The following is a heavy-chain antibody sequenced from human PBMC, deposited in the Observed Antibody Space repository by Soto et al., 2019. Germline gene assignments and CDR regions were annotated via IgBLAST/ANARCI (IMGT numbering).Heavy chain of an antibody. CDR1: GGTFSSYA. CDR3: ARVPEGDRITMMVGFDP. CDR2: IIPIFGTA. Sequence: QVQLVQSGAEVKKPGSSVKVSCKASGGTFSSYAISWVRQAPGQGLEWMGGIIPIFGTANYAQKFQGRVTITADESTSTAYMELSSLRSEDTAVYYCARVPEGDRITMMVGFDPWGQGTLVTVSS. D-gene: IGHD3-22*01. J-gene: IGHJ5*02. V-gene: IGHV1-69*12.